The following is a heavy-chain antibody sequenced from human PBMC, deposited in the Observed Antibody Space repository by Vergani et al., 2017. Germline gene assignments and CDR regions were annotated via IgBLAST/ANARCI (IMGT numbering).Heavy chain of an antibody. Sequence: EVYLVQSGTEEQRPRATMRISCKVSGYTFTDHYMHWVKQAPGKGLEWMGLVDPEDGETTYSETFKGRVTITADISTDTAYLELTSLRSEDTAVYYCAIPQTVTTGGMEVWGQGTTVIVSS. J-gene: IGHJ6*02. D-gene: IGHD4-17*01. V-gene: IGHV1-69-2*01. CDR1: GYTFTDHY. CDR3: AIPQTVTTGGMEV. CDR2: VDPEDGET.